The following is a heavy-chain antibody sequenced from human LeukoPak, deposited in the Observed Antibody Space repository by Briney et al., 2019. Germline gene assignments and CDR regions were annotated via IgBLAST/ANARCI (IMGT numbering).Heavy chain of an antibody. CDR3: LRLNYYVHYAFDI. J-gene: IGHJ3*02. V-gene: IGHV1-2*02. Sequence: GASVKVSCKASGYTFTGYYMHWVRQAPGQGLEWVRWINPNSGGTNYAQKFQGRVTMTRDTSISTAYMELSKLRSDDTAVYYCLRLNYYVHYAFDIWGQGTMVTVSS. D-gene: IGHD3-10*02. CDR1: GYTFTGYY. CDR2: INPNSGGT.